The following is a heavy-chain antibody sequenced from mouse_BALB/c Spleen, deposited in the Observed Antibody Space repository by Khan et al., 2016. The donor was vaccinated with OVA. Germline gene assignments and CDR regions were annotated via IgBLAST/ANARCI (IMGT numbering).Heavy chain of an antibody. CDR1: GYTFTTYG. CDR3: ARVGYSGTMDY. V-gene: IGHV9-1*02. J-gene: IGHJ4*01. D-gene: IGHD2-14*01. CDR2: INTYTGEP. Sequence: QIQLVQSGPELKKPGVTVKISCKASGYTFTTYGMNWVKQAPGKGLKWMGWINTYTGEPTYVDDFKGRFAFSLENSASTAYLQINNLKNEDMSTYFCARVGYSGTMDYWGQGTSVTVSS.